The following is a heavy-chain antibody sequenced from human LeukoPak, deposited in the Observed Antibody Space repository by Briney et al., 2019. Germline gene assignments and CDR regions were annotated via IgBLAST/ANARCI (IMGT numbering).Heavy chain of an antibody. J-gene: IGHJ4*02. CDR2: IIPIFGTA. Sequence: SVKVSCKASGGTFSSYTISWVPQAPGQGLEWMGRIIPIFGTANYAQKFQGRVTITTDESTSTAYMELSSLRSEDTALYYCAHRDTAIVYWGQGTLVTDSS. CDR1: GGTFSSYT. CDR3: AHRDTAIVY. V-gene: IGHV1-69*05. D-gene: IGHD5-18*01.